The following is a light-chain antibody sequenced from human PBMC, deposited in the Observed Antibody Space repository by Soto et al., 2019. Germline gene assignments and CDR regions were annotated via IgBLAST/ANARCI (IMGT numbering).Light chain of an antibody. CDR1: QSVSSY. CDR3: QQRSNWPPIT. CDR2: DVS. V-gene: IGKV3-11*01. Sequence: IVFTQSPASLSLFPGERATLSCRASQSVSSYLAWYQLKPGQAPRLLIYDVSTRATGIPARFSGSGSRTDFIPTISSLEPEDFAVYYCQQRSNWPPITFGQGTRLEIK. J-gene: IGKJ5*01.